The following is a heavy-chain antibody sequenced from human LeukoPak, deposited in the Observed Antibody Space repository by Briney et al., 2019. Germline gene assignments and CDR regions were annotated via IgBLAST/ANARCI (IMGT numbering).Heavy chain of an antibody. CDR1: GFTFSSYS. CDR2: ISSSSSYI. J-gene: IGHJ4*02. CDR3: ATSFGPVIAAAGTGAD. Sequence: GGSLRLACAPSGFTFSSYSMIWVREAPGKGLEWVSSISSSSSYIYYADCVKGRFTISRDNAKNSLYLQMNSLRAEDTAVYYCATSFGPVIAAAGTGADWGQGTLVTVSS. D-gene: IGHD6-13*01. V-gene: IGHV3-21*01.